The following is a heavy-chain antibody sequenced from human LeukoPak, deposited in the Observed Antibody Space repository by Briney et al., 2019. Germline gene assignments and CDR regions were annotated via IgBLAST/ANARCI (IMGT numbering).Heavy chain of an antibody. Sequence: GASVKVSCKASGYTFTGYYMHWVRQAPGQGLEWMGWINPSSGGTKYAQKFQGRVTMTRDTSISTAYMELSRIRSDDTAVYYCAPGTRITTPTDTPGTYFDYWGQGTLVTVSS. CDR2: INPSSGGT. CDR3: APGTRITTPTDTPGTYFDY. J-gene: IGHJ4*02. V-gene: IGHV1-2*02. CDR1: GYTFTGYY. D-gene: IGHD1-14*01.